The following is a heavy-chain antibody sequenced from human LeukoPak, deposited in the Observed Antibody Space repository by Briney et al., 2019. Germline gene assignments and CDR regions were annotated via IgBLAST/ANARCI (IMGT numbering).Heavy chain of an antibody. CDR1: GYSFSSYG. CDR3: ARDLFFSDAGYSSGWRAEYFHH. Sequence: GTSLRLSCAASGYSFSSYGMHWARQAPGKGLEWVALIWYDGSNKYYADSVKGRFTISRDDSKNTLYLQMNSLRAEDTAVYYCARDLFFSDAGYSSGWRAEYFHHWGQGTLVTVSS. J-gene: IGHJ1*01. V-gene: IGHV3-33*01. D-gene: IGHD6-19*01. CDR2: IWYDGSNK.